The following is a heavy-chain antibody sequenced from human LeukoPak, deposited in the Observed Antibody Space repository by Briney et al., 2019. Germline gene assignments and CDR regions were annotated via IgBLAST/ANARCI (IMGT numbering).Heavy chain of an antibody. V-gene: IGHV1-18*01. CDR2: ISSYNGNT. CDR1: GYTFTSYG. Sequence: ASVKVSCKASGYTFTSYGISWVRQAPGQGLEWMGWISSYNGNTNYAQKLQGRVTITTDESTSTAYMELSSLRSEDTAVYYCAAVYGGDSSSWYYYYYYIDVWGKGTTVTVSS. CDR3: AAVYGGDSSSWYYYYYYIDV. D-gene: IGHD6-13*01. J-gene: IGHJ6*03.